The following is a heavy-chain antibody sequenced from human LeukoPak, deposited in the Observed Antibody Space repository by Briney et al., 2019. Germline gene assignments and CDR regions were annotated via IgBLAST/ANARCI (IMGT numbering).Heavy chain of an antibody. D-gene: IGHD3-9*01. CDR1: GFTFSDYG. V-gene: IGHV3-30*18. Sequence: PGRSLRLSCADSGFTFSDYGMHWVRQAPGKGLEWVAVMSYEGTNKYYADSVKGRFTISRDNSKNTLYLQMNSLRAEDTAVYYCAKDVERLDYFDYCGQGTLVTVSS. CDR3: AKDVERLDYFDY. J-gene: IGHJ4*02. CDR2: MSYEGTNK.